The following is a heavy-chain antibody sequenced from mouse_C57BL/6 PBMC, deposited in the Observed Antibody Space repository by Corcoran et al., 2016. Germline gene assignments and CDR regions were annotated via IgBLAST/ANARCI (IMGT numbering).Heavy chain of an antibody. J-gene: IGHJ4*01. D-gene: IGHD2-5*01. CDR1: GYTFTDYY. CDR3: ARWGLYYSNYAYAMDY. CDR2: INPNNGGT. V-gene: IGHV1-26*01. Sequence: EVQLQQSGPELVKPGASVKISCKASGYTFTDYYMNWVKQSHGKSLEWIGDINPNNGGTSYNQKFKGKATLTVDKSSSTAYMELRSLTSEDSAVYYCARWGLYYSNYAYAMDYWGQGTSVTVSS.